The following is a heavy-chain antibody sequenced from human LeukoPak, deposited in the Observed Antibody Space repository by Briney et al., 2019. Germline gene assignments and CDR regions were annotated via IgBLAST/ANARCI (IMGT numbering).Heavy chain of an antibody. Sequence: SETLSLTGTVSGGSISSSSYYWGWIPQPPGKGLEWIGSIYYSGSTYYNPSLKSRVTISVDTSKNQFSLKLSSVTAADTAVYYSALMVRGVIFRYMDVWGKGTTVTISS. CDR3: ALMVRGVIFRYMDV. CDR2: IYYSGST. CDR1: GGSISSSSYY. D-gene: IGHD3-10*01. J-gene: IGHJ6*03. V-gene: IGHV4-39*01.